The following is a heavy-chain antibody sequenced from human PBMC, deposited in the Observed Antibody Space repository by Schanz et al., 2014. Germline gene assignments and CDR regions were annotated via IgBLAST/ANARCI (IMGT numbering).Heavy chain of an antibody. V-gene: IGHV3-33*01. CDR3: ARDAVALVSEYFMDV. CDR1: GFTFSRFG. Sequence: QVQLVESGGGVVRPGRSLRLSCATSGFTFSRFGMHWVRQAPGKGPEWVALVWSDGNTKYYVDSVKGRFTISRDNSMNTLHLQMDGLRVEDTAVYYCARDAVALVSEYFMDVWGKGTPVTVSS. CDR2: VWSDGNTK. J-gene: IGHJ6*03. D-gene: IGHD2-15*01.